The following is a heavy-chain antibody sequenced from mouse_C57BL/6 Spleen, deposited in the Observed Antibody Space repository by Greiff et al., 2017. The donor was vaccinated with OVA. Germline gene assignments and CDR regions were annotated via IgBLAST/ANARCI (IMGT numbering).Heavy chain of an antibody. J-gene: IGHJ2*01. CDR3: ASRQILPYYGSTLFDY. CDR2: IDPSDSET. Sequence: QVQLKQPGAELVRPGSSVKLSCKASGYTFTSYWMHWVKQRPIQGLEWIGNIDPSDSETHYNQKFKDKATLTVDKSSSTAYMQLSSLTSEDSAVYYCASRQILPYYGSTLFDYWGQGTTLTVSS. D-gene: IGHD1-1*01. V-gene: IGHV1-52*01. CDR1: GYTFTSYW.